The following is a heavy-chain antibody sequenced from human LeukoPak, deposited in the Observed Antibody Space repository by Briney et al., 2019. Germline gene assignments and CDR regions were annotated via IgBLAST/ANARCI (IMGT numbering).Heavy chain of an antibody. CDR3: TSPGTGFDY. Sequence: GGSLRLSCAASGFTFSDSAMHWVRQASGKGLEWVGRIRSKANTYATTYAASVKGRFSISRDDSKNTAYLQMNSLKTEDTAVYYCTSPGTGFDYWGQGTLVTVSS. J-gene: IGHJ4*02. CDR2: IRSKANTYAT. V-gene: IGHV3-73*01. D-gene: IGHD1-1*01. CDR1: GFTFSDSA.